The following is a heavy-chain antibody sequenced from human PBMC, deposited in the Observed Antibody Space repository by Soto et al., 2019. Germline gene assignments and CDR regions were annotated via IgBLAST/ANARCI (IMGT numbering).Heavy chain of an antibody. CDR2: INHSGST. CDR3: ARGTVTPRSYYYYYGMDV. J-gene: IGHJ6*02. Sequence: QVQLQQWGAGLLKPSETLSLTCAVYGGSFSGYYWSWIRQPPGKGLEWIGEINHSGSTHYNPSLKRRVTISVDTSKNQFSLKLSSVTAADTAVYYCARGTVTPRSYYYYYGMDVWGQGTTVTVSS. CDR1: GGSFSGYY. D-gene: IGHD4-4*01. V-gene: IGHV4-34*01.